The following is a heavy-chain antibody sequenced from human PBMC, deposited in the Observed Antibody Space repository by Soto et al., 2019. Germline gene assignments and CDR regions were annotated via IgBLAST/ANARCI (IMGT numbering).Heavy chain of an antibody. CDR2: IYYTGST. Sequence: SETLSLTCTVSGGSINSGGYYWSWIRQHPGKGLEWIGYIYYTGSTYYNPSLKSRASISIDTSKDQFSLELTSVTAADTALYYCARDPGSSSGDDWFDPWGQGTLVTVSS. D-gene: IGHD6-6*01. V-gene: IGHV4-31*03. CDR1: GGSINSGGYY. CDR3: ARDPGSSSGDDWFDP. J-gene: IGHJ5*02.